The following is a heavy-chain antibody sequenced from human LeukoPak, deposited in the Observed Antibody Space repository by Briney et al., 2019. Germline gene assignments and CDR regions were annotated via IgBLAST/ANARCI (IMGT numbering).Heavy chain of an antibody. CDR1: GFTFSSYW. V-gene: IGHV3-23*01. D-gene: IGHD3-3*01. Sequence: GGSLRLSCAASGFTFSSYWMSWVRQAPGKGLEWVSAISGSGGSTYYADSVKGRFTISRDNSKNTLYLQMNSLRAEDTAVYYCANLDDFWSGYYKEVVYGYWGQGTLVTVSS. CDR3: ANLDDFWSGYYKEVVYGY. CDR2: ISGSGGST. J-gene: IGHJ4*02.